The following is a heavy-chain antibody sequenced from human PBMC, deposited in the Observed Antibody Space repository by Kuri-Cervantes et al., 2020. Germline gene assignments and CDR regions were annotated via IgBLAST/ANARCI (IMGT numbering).Heavy chain of an antibody. Sequence: SETLSLTCAVYGGSFSGYYWSWIRQPPGEGLEWIGEINHSGSTNYNPSLKSRVTISVDTSKNQFSLKLSSVTAADTAVYYCARGRGVKHDFWSGYHDDAFDIWGQGTMVTVSS. J-gene: IGHJ3*02. CDR3: ARGRGVKHDFWSGYHDDAFDI. CDR2: INHSGST. CDR1: GGSFSGYY. V-gene: IGHV4-34*01. D-gene: IGHD3-3*01.